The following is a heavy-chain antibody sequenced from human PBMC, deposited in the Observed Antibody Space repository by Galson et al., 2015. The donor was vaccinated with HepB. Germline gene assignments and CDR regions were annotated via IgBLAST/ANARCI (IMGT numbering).Heavy chain of an antibody. CDR3: ARDRSGIAAAGIAD. Sequence: SVKVSRKASGGTFSSYAISWVRQAPGQGLEWMGGIIPILGIANYAQKFQGRVTITADKSTSTAYMELSSLRSEDTAVYYCARDRSGIAAAGIADWGQGTLVTVSS. V-gene: IGHV1-69*10. CDR2: IIPILGIA. CDR1: GGTFSSYA. J-gene: IGHJ4*02. D-gene: IGHD6-13*01.